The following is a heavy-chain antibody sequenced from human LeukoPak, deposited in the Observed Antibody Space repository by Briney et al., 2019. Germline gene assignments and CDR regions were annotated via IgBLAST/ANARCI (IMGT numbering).Heavy chain of an antibody. Sequence: PGGSLRLSCAASGFTFSSYGMHWVRQAPGKGLEWVAFIRYDGSADSVKGRFTISRDNSKNTPYLQMNSLRAEDTAVYYCAKKGSGWDYWGQGTLVTVSS. J-gene: IGHJ4*02. CDR1: GFTFSSYG. CDR3: AKKGSGWDY. V-gene: IGHV3-30*02. CDR2: IRYDGS. D-gene: IGHD6-19*01.